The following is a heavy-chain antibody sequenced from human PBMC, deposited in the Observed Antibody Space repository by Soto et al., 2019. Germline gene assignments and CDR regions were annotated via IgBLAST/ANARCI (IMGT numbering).Heavy chain of an antibody. J-gene: IGHJ6*02. CDR2: IYYSGST. CDR3: ARERAFMVRGVSMGTSDGLDV. D-gene: IGHD3-10*01. V-gene: IGHV4-30-4*01. CDR1: GGSISSGDYY. Sequence: SETLSLTCTVSGGSISSGDYYWSWIRQPPGKGLEWIGYIYYSGSTYYNPSLKSRVTISVDASKNQFSLKLSSVTAADTAVYYCARERAFMVRGVSMGTSDGLDVWGQGTTVTVSS.